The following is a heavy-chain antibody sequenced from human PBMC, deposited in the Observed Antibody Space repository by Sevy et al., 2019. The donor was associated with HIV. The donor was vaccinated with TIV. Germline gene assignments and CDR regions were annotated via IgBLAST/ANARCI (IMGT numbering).Heavy chain of an antibody. J-gene: IGHJ6*02. CDR1: GGTFSSYA. CDR2: IIPIFGTA. V-gene: IGHV1-69*13. CDR3: ARDSGVGRGYYYGMDV. D-gene: IGHD1-26*01. Sequence: ASVKVSCKASGGTFSSYAISWVRQAPGQGLEWMGGIIPIFGTANYAQKFQGRVTITADESTSTAYMELSSLRSEDTAVYYCARDSGVGRGYYYGMDVWGQGTTVTVSS.